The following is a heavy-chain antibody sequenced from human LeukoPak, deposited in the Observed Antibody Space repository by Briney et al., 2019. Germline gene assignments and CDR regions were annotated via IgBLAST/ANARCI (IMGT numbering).Heavy chain of an antibody. CDR2: IYYTGST. J-gene: IGHJ4*02. Sequence: SETLSLTCTISGGSVSDYYWSWLRQSPGKGLEWIGYIYYTGSTTYNPSLKSRVTISVDTSKNQFSLKLSSVTAADTAVYYCARGGLPDYWGQGTLVTVSS. CDR1: GGSVSDYY. V-gene: IGHV4-59*02. D-gene: IGHD1-26*01. CDR3: ARGGLPDY.